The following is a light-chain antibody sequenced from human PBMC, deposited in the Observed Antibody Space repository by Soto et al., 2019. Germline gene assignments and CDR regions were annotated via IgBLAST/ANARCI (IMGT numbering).Light chain of an antibody. CDR1: TSDVDFYNY. V-gene: IGLV2-14*03. J-gene: IGLJ1*01. CDR2: SVT. CDR3: CSYASVSTLYV. Sequence: QSALTQPASVSGSPGQSITISCTGLTSDVDFYNYVSWYQHHPGKAPKLLIFSVTARPSGVPSRFSGSRSGNTASLTISGLQADDEADYSCCSYASVSTLYVFGTGTKLTVL.